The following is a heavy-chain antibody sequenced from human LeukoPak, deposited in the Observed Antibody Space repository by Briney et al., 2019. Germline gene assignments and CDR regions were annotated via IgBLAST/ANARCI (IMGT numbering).Heavy chain of an antibody. D-gene: IGHD6-19*01. CDR1: GYTFSSYA. J-gene: IGHJ4*02. CDR2: ISGSGGST. Sequence: GRSLRLSYAASGYTFSSYAMSWVRQAPGKGLEWVSAISGSGGSTYYADSVKGRFTISRDNSKNTLYLQMNSLRAEDTAVYYCAKSSQGSGWYYFDYWGQGTLVTVSS. CDR3: AKSSQGSGWYYFDY. V-gene: IGHV3-23*01.